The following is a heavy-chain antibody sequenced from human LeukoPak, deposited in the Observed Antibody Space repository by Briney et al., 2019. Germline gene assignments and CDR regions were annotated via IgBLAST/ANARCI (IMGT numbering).Heavy chain of an antibody. D-gene: IGHD1-14*01. CDR3: ARGGNGWYFDL. CDR1: GASLRGSY. J-gene: IGHJ2*01. V-gene: IGHV4-34*01. Sequence: SETLSLTCAVQGASLRGSYWSWIRHPPGKGLQCIGQIDHSGSTHSIPSLKSRVTISLDTSQSQVSLKVNSVTAADTAVYFCARGGNGWYFDLWGRGTLVTVSS. CDR2: IDHSGST.